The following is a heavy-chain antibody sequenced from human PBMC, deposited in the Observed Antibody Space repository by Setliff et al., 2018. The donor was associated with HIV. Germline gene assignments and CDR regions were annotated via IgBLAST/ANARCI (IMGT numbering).Heavy chain of an antibody. Sequence: GGSLRLSCTASGFTFRYFTMSWVRQAPGKGLEWLGFIRSTAYSGTTQYAASVKDRFTIPRDNSKSIAYLQMNTLRSDDTAVYYCARGKSGFETTGIDYGMDLWGQGTTVTVSS. CDR2: IRSTAYSGTT. CDR1: GFTFRYFT. J-gene: IGHJ6*02. CDR3: ARGKSGFETTGIDYGMDL. D-gene: IGHD1-1*01. V-gene: IGHV3-49*04.